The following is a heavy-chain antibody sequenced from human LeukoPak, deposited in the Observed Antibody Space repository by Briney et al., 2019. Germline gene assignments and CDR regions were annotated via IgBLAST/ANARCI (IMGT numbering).Heavy chain of an antibody. J-gene: IGHJ5*02. V-gene: IGHV3-7*04. Sequence: GGSLRLSCAASGFTFSSYCMSWVRQAPGKGLEWVANIKQDGSEKYYVDSVKGRFTISRDNAKNSLYLQMNSLRAEDTAVYYCARGSGYYYAWGQGTLVTVSS. CDR1: GFTFSSYC. CDR3: ARGSGYYYA. CDR2: IKQDGSEK. D-gene: IGHD3-22*01.